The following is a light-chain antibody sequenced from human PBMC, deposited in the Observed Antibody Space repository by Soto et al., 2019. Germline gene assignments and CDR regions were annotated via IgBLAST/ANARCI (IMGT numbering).Light chain of an antibody. J-gene: IGKJ4*01. CDR1: QTISNY. V-gene: IGKV1-39*01. CDR3: QQSYSTILT. Sequence: DIQMTQSPSSLSASLGDRVTITCRASQTISNYLNWYQQKPGKAPKLLIYASSTLQSGVPSRFSGSGSGTDFTLTISSLQPEYFGTYYCQQSYSTILTFGGGTKVEIK. CDR2: ASS.